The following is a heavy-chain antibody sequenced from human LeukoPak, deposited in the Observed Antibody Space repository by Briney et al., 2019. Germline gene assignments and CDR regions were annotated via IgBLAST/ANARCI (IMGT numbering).Heavy chain of an antibody. CDR2: ISGSDGST. Sequence: GGSLSLSCAASGFTFRSYAMSWVRQAPGKGLEWVSGISGSDGSTYYADSVKGRFTISRDNSKNTLNLQMNSLRAEDTALYYCARAGNIRFDYWGQGTLVTVSS. CDR1: GFTFRSYA. J-gene: IGHJ4*02. CDR3: ARAGNIRFDY. D-gene: IGHD1/OR15-1a*01. V-gene: IGHV3-23*01.